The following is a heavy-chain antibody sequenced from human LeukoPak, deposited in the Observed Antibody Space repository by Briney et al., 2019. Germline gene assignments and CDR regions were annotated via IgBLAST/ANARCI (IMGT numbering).Heavy chain of an antibody. CDR3: ARDGGGGWSGYNWFDP. J-gene: IGHJ5*02. Sequence: SETLSLTCTVSGGSISSYYWSWIRQPPGKGLEWIGYIYYSGSTNYNPSLKSRVTISVDTSKNQFSLKLSSVTAADTAVYYCARDGGGGWSGYNWFDPWGQGTLVTVSS. CDR2: IYYSGST. V-gene: IGHV4-59*01. D-gene: IGHD6-19*01. CDR1: GGSISSYY.